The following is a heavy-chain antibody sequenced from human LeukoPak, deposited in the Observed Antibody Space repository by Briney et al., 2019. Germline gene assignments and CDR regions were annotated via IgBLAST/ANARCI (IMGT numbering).Heavy chain of an antibody. CDR1: GGSFSGYY. D-gene: IGHD6-6*01. CDR2: INHSGST. Sequence: SETLSLTCAVYGGSFSGYYWSWLRQPPGKGLEWIGEINHSGSTNYNPSLKSRVTISVDTSKNQFSLKLTSVTAADTAVYYCARAAKSIAARRDFDYWGQGTLVTVSS. V-gene: IGHV4-34*01. CDR3: ARAAKSIAARRDFDY. J-gene: IGHJ4*02.